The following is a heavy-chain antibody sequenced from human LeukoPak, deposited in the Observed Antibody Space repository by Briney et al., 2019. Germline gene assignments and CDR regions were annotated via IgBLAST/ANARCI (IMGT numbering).Heavy chain of an antibody. CDR2: IIPIFGTA. CDR3: ARGGLVVVTASGLTPHAFDI. Sequence: GASVKVSCKASGGTFSSYAISWVRQAPGQGLEWMGGIIPIFGTANYAQKFQGRVTITADESTSTAYMELSSLRSEDTAVYYCARGGLVVVTASGLTPHAFDIWGQGTMVTVSS. CDR1: GGTFSSYA. D-gene: IGHD2-21*02. J-gene: IGHJ3*02. V-gene: IGHV1-69*13.